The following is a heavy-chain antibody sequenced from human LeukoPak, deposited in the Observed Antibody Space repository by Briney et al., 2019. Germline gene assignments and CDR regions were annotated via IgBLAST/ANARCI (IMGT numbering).Heavy chain of an antibody. V-gene: IGHV1-69*13. Sequence: GASVSVSCKASGYTFTSYYMHWVRQAPGQGLEWMGEIIPIFGTENYAQTFKGRVTITADESTNTLYLDLSSLISQDTALYYCARVASTGTTYWFVLWGEGTLVTVSS. CDR2: IIPIFGTE. J-gene: IGHJ5*02. CDR3: ARVASTGTTYWFVL. CDR1: GYTFTSYY. D-gene: IGHD1-1*01.